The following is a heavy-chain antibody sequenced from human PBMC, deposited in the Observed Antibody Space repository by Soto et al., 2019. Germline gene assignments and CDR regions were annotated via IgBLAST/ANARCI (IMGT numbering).Heavy chain of an antibody. CDR1: SGSISSSNW. J-gene: IGHJ4*02. D-gene: IGHD6-13*01. V-gene: IGHV4-4*02. Sequence: PSETLSLTCAVSSGSISSSNWWSWVRQPPGKGLEWIGEIYHSGSTNYNPSLKSRVTISVDKSKNQFSLQLTSVTAADTAVYYCATSYGNAWYTFWGQGTQVTVSS. CDR3: ATSYGNAWYTF. CDR2: IYHSGST.